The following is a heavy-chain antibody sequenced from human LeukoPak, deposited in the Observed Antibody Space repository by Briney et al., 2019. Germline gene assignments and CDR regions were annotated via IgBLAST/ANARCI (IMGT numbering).Heavy chain of an antibody. Sequence: PGGSLRLSCAASGFIVSINSTSWVRQAPGKGLEWVSVIYSGGSTYYADSVKGRFTISRDNSKNTLFLQMNSLRAEDTAVYYCARDLPFDYWGQGTLVTVSS. CDR1: GFIVSINS. J-gene: IGHJ4*02. V-gene: IGHV3-53*01. CDR3: ARDLPFDY. CDR2: IYSGGST.